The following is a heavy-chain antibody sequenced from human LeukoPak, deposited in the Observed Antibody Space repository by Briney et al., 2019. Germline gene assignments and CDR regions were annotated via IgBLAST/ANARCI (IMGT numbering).Heavy chain of an antibody. J-gene: IGHJ4*02. CDR2: FDPEDGET. Sequence: ASVKVSCKVSGYTLTALSMHWVRPAPGKGREWMGGFDPEDGETIYAQKFQGRVTMTEDTSTDTAYMELSSLRSEDTAVYYCATAGYYGSGSYYKRGYYFDYWGQGTLVTVSS. D-gene: IGHD3-10*01. CDR1: GYTLTALS. V-gene: IGHV1-24*01. CDR3: ATAGYYGSGSYYKRGYYFDY.